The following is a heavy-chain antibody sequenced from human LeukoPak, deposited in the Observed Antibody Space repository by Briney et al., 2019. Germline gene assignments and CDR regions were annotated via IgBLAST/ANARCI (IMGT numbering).Heavy chain of an antibody. CDR3: ARAVAQQLVFDY. Sequence: GASVKVSCKASGHTFTGYYMHWVRQAPGQGLEWMGRINPNSGGTNYAQKFQGRFTMTRDTSISTAYMELSRLRSDDTPVYYCARAVAQQLVFDYWGQGTLVTVSS. V-gene: IGHV1-2*06. J-gene: IGHJ4*02. D-gene: IGHD6-13*01. CDR1: GHTFTGYY. CDR2: INPNSGGT.